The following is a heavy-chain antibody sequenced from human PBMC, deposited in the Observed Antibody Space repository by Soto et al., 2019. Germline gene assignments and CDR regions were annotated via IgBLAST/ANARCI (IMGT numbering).Heavy chain of an antibody. CDR1: GFTFSSYS. V-gene: IGHV3-21*01. Sequence: GGSLRLSCAASGFTFSSYSMNWVRQAPGKGLEWVSSISSSSSYIYYADSVKGRFTISRDNAKNSLYLQMNSLRAEDTAVYYCARDLWSTDSSSYHYGMDVWGQGTTVTVSS. CDR3: ARDLWSTDSSSYHYGMDV. D-gene: IGHD6-6*01. CDR2: ISSSSSYI. J-gene: IGHJ6*02.